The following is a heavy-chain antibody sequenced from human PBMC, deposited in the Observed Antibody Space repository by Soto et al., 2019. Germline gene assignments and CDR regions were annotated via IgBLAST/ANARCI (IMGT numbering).Heavy chain of an antibody. V-gene: IGHV3-33*01. J-gene: IGHJ6*02. D-gene: IGHD3-3*01. CDR3: ARVLGGTNYDFWSGQRDYYYYGMDV. CDR2: IWYDGSNK. Sequence: GGSLRLSCAASGFTFSSYGMHWVHQAPGKGLEWVAVIWYDGSNKYYADSVKGRFTISRDNSKNTLYLQMNSLRAEDTAVYYCARVLGGTNYDFWSGQRDYYYYGMDVWGQGTTVTVSS. CDR1: GFTFSSYG.